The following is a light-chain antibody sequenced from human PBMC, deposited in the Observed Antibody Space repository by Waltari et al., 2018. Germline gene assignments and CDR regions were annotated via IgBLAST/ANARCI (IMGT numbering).Light chain of an antibody. V-gene: IGKV1-5*03. J-gene: IGKJ4*01. CDR2: RAS. CDR3: QQYNNYLLT. Sequence: DMQMTQSPSTLSASVGDRVTITCRASQSVNSWLAWYQQKPGKAPKVLIHRASTLESGVPSRFSGSGSVTEFTLTISSLQPDDFATYYCQQYNNYLLTFGGGTKVEIK. CDR1: QSVNSW.